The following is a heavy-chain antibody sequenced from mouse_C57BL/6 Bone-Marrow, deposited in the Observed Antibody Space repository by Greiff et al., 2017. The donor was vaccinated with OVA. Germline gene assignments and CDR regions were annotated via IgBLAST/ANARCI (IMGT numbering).Heavy chain of an antibody. J-gene: IGHJ4*01. Sequence: VQLKESGPELVKPGASVKISCKASGYAFSSSWMNWVKQRPGKGLEWIGRIYPGDGDTTYNGKFKGKATLTADKSSSTAYMQLSSLTSEDSAVYFCARSLGLYAMDYWGQGTSVTVSS. CDR1: GYAFSSSW. CDR2: IYPGDGDT. CDR3: ARSLGLYAMDY. V-gene: IGHV1-82*01. D-gene: IGHD4-1*01.